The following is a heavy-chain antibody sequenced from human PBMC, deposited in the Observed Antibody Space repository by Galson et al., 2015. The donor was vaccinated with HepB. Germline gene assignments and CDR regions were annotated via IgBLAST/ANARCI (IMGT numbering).Heavy chain of an antibody. CDR1: GFTFNNYS. CDR2: LSSDGLNN. V-gene: IGHV3-30*03. D-gene: IGHD3-16*01. Sequence: SLRLSCAASGFTFNNYSMTWVRQAPGKGPEWLAVLSSDGLNNYYLESLRGRLSVSRDNSRTTVYLQLDRLTAEDTARYFCARGHYDFAWTSVPAFDFWGQGTVVTVTS. CDR3: ARGHYDFAWTSVPAFDF. J-gene: IGHJ5*01.